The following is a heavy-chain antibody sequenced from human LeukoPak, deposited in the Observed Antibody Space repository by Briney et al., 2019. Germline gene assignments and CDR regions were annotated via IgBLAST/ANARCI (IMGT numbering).Heavy chain of an antibody. J-gene: IGHJ6*03. CDR3: AIKTVAGYYYYYMDV. V-gene: IGHV1-8*03. CDR1: GYTFTSYD. D-gene: IGHD6-19*01. CDR2: MNPNSGDT. Sequence: ASVKVSCKASGYTFTSYDINWVRQAAGQGLEWMAWMNPNSGDTGYAQKLQGRVTITRNTSISTAFLELSSLRSEDTAVYYCAIKTVAGYYYYYMDVWGKGTTVIVSS.